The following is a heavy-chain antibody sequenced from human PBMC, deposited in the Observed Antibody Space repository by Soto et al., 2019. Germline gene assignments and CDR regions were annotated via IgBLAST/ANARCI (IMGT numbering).Heavy chain of an antibody. V-gene: IGHV4-4*07. CDR2: IYTSGSP. CDR1: GASINSFY. CDR3: ARLQTSYGYWFDP. Sequence: QVQLQESGPGLVKPSETLSLTCSVSGASINSFYWTWIRQSAGKGLEWIGPIYTSGSPSYNPSLKSRVTMSVDTSKNQLSLKLNSVTAADTAVYYCARLQTSYGYWFDPWGQGTLVTVSS. J-gene: IGHJ5*02. D-gene: IGHD5-18*01.